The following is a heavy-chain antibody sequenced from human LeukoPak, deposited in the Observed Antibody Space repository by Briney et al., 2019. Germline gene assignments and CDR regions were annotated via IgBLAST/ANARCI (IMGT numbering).Heavy chain of an antibody. Sequence: GGSLRLSCAASGFTFSSSAMSWVRQAPGKGLEWVSAISNNGGYTYYADSVQGRFTISRDNSKNTLYLQINTLRAEDTAVYYCAKRGYYSDTSVKAFDDWGQGTLVTVSS. CDR2: ISNNGGYT. CDR1: GFTFSSSA. CDR3: AKRGYYSDTSVKAFDD. D-gene: IGHD3-22*01. J-gene: IGHJ4*02. V-gene: IGHV3-23*01.